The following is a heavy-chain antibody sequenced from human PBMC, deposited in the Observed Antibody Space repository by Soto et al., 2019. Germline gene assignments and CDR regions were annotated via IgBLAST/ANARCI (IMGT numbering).Heavy chain of an antibody. V-gene: IGHV1-69*01. J-gene: IGHJ6*02. D-gene: IGHD4-17*01. Sequence: QVQLVQSGAEVKKPGSSVKVSCKASGGTFSSYAISWVRQAPGQGLEWMGGIIPIFGTANYAQKFQGRVTITGDESTSTAYMEVRRLESEEPAVYYCARAGVGDYLGRDYYGMDLWGQGTTVTVSS. CDR3: ARAGVGDYLGRDYYGMDL. CDR2: IIPIFGTA. CDR1: GGTFSSYA.